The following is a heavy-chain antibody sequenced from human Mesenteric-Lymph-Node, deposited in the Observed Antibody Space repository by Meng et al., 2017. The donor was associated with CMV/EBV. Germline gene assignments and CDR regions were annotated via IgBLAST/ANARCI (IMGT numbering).Heavy chain of an antibody. CDR3: ARPPRRAIAAQY. Sequence: GESLKISCAASGFTFSSYAMHWVRQAPGKGLEWVAVISYDGSNKYYADSVKGRFTISRDNSKNTLYLQMNNLRAEDTAVYYCARPPRRAIAAQYWGQGTLVTVSS. CDR2: ISYDGSNK. CDR1: GFTFSSYA. V-gene: IGHV3-30-3*01. D-gene: IGHD6-6*01. J-gene: IGHJ4*02.